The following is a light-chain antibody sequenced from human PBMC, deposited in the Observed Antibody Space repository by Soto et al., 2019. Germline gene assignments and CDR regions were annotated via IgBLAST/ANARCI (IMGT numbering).Light chain of an antibody. CDR3: AAWDDSLNALV. Sequence: HSVLTQPPSASGTPGQRVTISCSGSSSNIGSNTVSWYQQVPGTAPKLLIYSNNQRPSGVPDRFSGSKSGTSASLATSGLQSEDEADYYCAAWDDSLNALVFGTGTKVTVL. CDR2: SNN. J-gene: IGLJ1*01. V-gene: IGLV1-44*01. CDR1: SSNIGSNT.